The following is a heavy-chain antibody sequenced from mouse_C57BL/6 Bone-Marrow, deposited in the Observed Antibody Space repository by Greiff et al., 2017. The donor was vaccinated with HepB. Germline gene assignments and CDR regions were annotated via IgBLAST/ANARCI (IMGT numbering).Heavy chain of an antibody. V-gene: IGHV1-55*01. CDR3: ARESYYGSSYGAMDY. Sequence: VQLQQPGAELVKPGASVKMSCKASGYTFTSYWITWVKQRPGQGLEWIGDIYPGSGSTNYNEKFKSKATLTVDTSSSTAYMQLSSLTSEDSAVYYCARESYYGSSYGAMDYWGQGTSVTVSS. CDR1: GYTFTSYW. D-gene: IGHD1-1*01. CDR2: IYPGSGST. J-gene: IGHJ4*01.